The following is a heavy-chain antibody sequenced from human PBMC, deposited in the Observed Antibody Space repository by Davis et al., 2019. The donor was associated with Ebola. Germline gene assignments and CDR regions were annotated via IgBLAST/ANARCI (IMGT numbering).Heavy chain of an antibody. CDR3: ARHTEAGYFDY. D-gene: IGHD6-13*01. CDR2: VYYSGST. Sequence: PSETLSLTCTVSGDSISSYYWSWIRQPPGKGLEWIGFVYYSGSTNYNPSLKSRVTMSVDTSKNQFSLKLSSVTAADTAVYFCARHTEAGYFDYWGQGTLVTVSS. V-gene: IGHV4-59*08. J-gene: IGHJ4*02. CDR1: GDSISSYY.